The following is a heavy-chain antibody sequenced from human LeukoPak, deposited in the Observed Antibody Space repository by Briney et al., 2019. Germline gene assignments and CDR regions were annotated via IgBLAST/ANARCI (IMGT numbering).Heavy chain of an antibody. D-gene: IGHD4/OR15-4a*01. CDR3: VRIPNSANFPNWFDP. Sequence: GGSLRLSCAASGFTFSTSTMNWVPHAPGKGLEWLSSISGSSDKIYSADPVKGRFTISRDHAKDSLYLQMNSLRAEDTAMYYCVRIPNSANFPNWFDPWGQGTLVTVSS. V-gene: IGHV3-21*01. CDR2: ISGSSDKI. J-gene: IGHJ5*02. CDR1: GFTFSTST.